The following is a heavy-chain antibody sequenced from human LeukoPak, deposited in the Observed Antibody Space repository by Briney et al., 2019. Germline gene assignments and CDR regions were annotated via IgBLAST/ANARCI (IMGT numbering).Heavy chain of an antibody. V-gene: IGHV3-48*04. D-gene: IGHD5-12*01. Sequence: PGRSLRLSCAASGFTFSIYSMNWVRQAPGKGLEWVSYISTSSSTIYYADSVKGRFTISRDNAKNSLYLQMNSLRAEDTAVYYCARTDRQYSGGTEDYWGQGTLVTVSS. CDR3: ARTDRQYSGGTEDY. J-gene: IGHJ4*02. CDR2: ISTSSSTI. CDR1: GFTFSIYS.